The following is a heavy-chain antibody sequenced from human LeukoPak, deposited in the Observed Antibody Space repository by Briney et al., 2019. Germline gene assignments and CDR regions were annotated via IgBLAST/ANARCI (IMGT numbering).Heavy chain of an antibody. J-gene: IGHJ6*02. V-gene: IGHV3-48*01. CDR1: GFTFSSYS. D-gene: IGHD7-27*01. CDR3: ARDGDPYYYYGMDV. CDR2: ISSSSSTI. Sequence: GGSLRLSCAASGFTFSSYSMNWVRQAPGKGLEWVSYISSSSSTIYYADSVKGRFTIPRDNAKNSLYLQMNSLRAEDTAVYYCARDGDPYYYYGMDVWGQGTTVTVSS.